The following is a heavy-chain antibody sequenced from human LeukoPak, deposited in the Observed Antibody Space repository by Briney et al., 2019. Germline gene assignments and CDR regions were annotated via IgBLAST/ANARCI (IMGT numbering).Heavy chain of an antibody. Sequence: GGSLRLSCAASGFTFDDYGMIWVRQARGKGLEWVSGINWNGGSTGYADSVKGRFTISRDNAKNSLYLQMNSLRAEDTAVYYCARDLTGTNYYYYGMDVWGQGTTVTVSS. J-gene: IGHJ6*02. V-gene: IGHV3-20*04. D-gene: IGHD1-20*01. CDR1: GFTFDDYG. CDR2: INWNGGST. CDR3: ARDLTGTNYYYYGMDV.